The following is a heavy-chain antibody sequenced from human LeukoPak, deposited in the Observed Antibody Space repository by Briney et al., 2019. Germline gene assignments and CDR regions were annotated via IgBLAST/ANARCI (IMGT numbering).Heavy chain of an antibody. V-gene: IGHV3-33*01. D-gene: IGHD3-10*01. J-gene: IGHJ4*02. CDR3: ARGLGSTLFDY. CDR1: GFIFSSYG. CDR2: VWFDGSNK. Sequence: AGRSLRLSCVASGFIFSSYGMHWVRQAPGKGLEWVALVWFDGSNKYYADSVKGRFTISRDNSKNTLYLQMNSLRAEDTAVYYCARGLGSTLFDYWGQGTLVTVSP.